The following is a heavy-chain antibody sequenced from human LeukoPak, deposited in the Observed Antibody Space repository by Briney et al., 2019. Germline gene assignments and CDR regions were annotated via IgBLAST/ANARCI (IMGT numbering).Heavy chain of an antibody. J-gene: IGHJ4*02. CDR1: GGSFSGYY. CDR3: AGAFEYGSGSGDFDY. Sequence: SETLSLTCAVYGGSFSGYYWCWIRQPPGKGLEWIGEINHSGSTSYNPSLKSRVTISVDTSKNQFSLKLSSVTAADTAVYYCAGAFEYGSGSGDFDYWGQETLVTVSS. CDR2: INHSGST. D-gene: IGHD3-10*01. V-gene: IGHV4-34*01.